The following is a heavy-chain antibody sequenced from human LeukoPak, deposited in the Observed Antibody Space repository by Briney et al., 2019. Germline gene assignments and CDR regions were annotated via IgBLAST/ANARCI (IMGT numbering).Heavy chain of an antibody. CDR3: ARDSSYNYGSGSYYGWFDP. CDR2: ISGSGGNT. V-gene: IGHV3-23*01. Sequence: GGSLRLSCAASGFIFSSYAMSWVRQAPGKGLEWVSAISGSGGNTYYADSVKGRFTISRDNSKNTLYLQMNGLRAEDTAVYYCARDSSYNYGSGSYYGWFDPWGQGTLVTVSS. D-gene: IGHD3-10*01. CDR1: GFIFSSYA. J-gene: IGHJ5*02.